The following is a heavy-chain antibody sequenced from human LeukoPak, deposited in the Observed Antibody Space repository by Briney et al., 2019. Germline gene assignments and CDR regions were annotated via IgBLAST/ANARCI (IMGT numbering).Heavy chain of an antibody. CDR3: ARGAGPGYSSTLHFDY. CDR2: IYYSGST. V-gene: IGHV4-59*12. CDR1: GGSITNYY. J-gene: IGHJ4*02. D-gene: IGHD6-13*01. Sequence: SETLSLTCTVSGGSITNYYWSWIRQPPGKGLEYIGYIYYSGSTNYNPSLKSRVTISVDTSKNQFSLKLSSVTAADTAVYYCARGAGPGYSSTLHFDYWGQGTLVTVSS.